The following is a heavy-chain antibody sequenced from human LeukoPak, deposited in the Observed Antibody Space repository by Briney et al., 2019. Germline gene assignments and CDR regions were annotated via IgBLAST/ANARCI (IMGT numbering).Heavy chain of an antibody. V-gene: IGHV4-34*01. D-gene: IGHD5-24*01. J-gene: IGHJ4*02. Sequence: LSETLPLTCAVYGGSFSAYYWTWIRQPPGKGLEWIGEIKHRENTNYSPSLKSRVTISLDTSKNQISLKLSSVTAADTAVYYCAREGLTNAYNPLGYWGQGTRLILSS. CDR2: IKHRENT. CDR1: GGSFSAYY. CDR3: AREGLTNAYNPLGY.